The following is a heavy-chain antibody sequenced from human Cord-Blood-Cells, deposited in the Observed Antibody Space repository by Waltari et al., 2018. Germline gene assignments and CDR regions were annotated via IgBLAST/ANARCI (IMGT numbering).Heavy chain of an antibody. Sequence: EVQLVESGGGLVQPGRSLRLSCAASGFTFDDYAMHWVRQAPGKGLEWVSGISWNSGSIGYADSVKGRFTISRDNAKNSLYLQMNSLRAEDMALYYCAKGSRWGLSGWYFDLWGRGTLVTVSS. V-gene: IGHV3-9*03. J-gene: IGHJ2*01. CDR3: AKGSRWGLSGWYFDL. D-gene: IGHD2-21*01. CDR2: ISWNSGSI. CDR1: GFTFDDYA.